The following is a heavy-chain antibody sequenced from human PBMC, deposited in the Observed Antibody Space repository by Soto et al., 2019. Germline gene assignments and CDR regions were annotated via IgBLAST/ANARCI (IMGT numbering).Heavy chain of an antibody. CDR2: IYWDDDK. Sequence: QITLKESGPTLVKPTQTLTLTCTFSGFSLSTSGVGVGRIRQPPGKALEWLALIYWDDDKRYSPSLKSRLTITKDTSKNQVVLTMTNMDPVDTATYYCAHGYSSSWDNNWFDPWGQGTLVTVSS. CDR3: AHGYSSSWDNNWFDP. V-gene: IGHV2-5*02. J-gene: IGHJ5*02. CDR1: GFSLSTSGVG. D-gene: IGHD6-13*01.